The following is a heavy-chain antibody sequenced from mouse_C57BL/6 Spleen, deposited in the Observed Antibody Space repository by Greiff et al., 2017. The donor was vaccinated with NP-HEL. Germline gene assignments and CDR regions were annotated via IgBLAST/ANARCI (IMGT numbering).Heavy chain of an antibody. Sequence: QVQLQQSGAELVKPGASVKISCKASGYAFSSYWMNWVKQRPGKGLEWIGQIYPGDGDTNYNGKFKGKATLTADKSSSTAYMQLSSLTSEDSAVYFCARSHYGNYNFDYWGQGTTLTVSS. CDR3: ARSHYGNYNFDY. CDR2: IYPGDGDT. D-gene: IGHD2-1*01. CDR1: GYAFSSYW. V-gene: IGHV1-80*01. J-gene: IGHJ2*01.